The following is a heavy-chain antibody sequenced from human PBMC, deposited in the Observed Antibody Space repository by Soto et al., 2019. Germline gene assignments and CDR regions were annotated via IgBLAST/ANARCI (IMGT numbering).Heavy chain of an antibody. CDR3: ARDNDYGDYAFDY. D-gene: IGHD4-17*01. Sequence: QVQLVGSGGGVVQPGRSLRLSCAASGFTFSSYAMHWVRQAPGKGLEWVAVISYDGSNKYYADSVKGRFTISRDNSKNTLYLQMNSLRAEDTAEYYCARDNDYGDYAFDYWGQGTLVTVSS. J-gene: IGHJ4*02. CDR1: GFTFSSYA. CDR2: ISYDGSNK. V-gene: IGHV3-30-3*01.